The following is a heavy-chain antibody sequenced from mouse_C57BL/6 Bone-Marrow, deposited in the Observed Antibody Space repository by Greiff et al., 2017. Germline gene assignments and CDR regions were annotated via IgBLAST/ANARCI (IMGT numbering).Heavy chain of an antibody. CDR2: IYPGNSDT. Sequence: VQLQQSGTVLARPGASVKMSCKTSGYTFTSYWMHWVKQRPGQGLEWIGAIYPGNSDTSYNQKFKGKAKLTAVTSASTAYMELSSLTNEDSAVYYGTRPDYYGSRIDYWGQGTTLTVSS. D-gene: IGHD1-1*01. CDR1: GYTFTSYW. J-gene: IGHJ2*01. V-gene: IGHV1-5*01. CDR3: TRPDYYGSRIDY.